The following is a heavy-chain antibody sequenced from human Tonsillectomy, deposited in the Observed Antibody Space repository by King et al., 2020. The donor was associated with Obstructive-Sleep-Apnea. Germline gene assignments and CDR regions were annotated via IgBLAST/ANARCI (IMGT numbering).Heavy chain of an antibody. CDR2: ISYNGST. J-gene: IGHJ4*02. Sequence: QLQESGPVLVKPSETLSLTCTVSGGSISSDYWSWIRQPPGKGLQWIGFISYNGSTNYNPSLKSRVSISVDTSKNQFSLKVNYVTAADTAVYYCARARIGQLQPPPAHLDSWGRGTLVTVSS. CDR3: ARARIGQLQPPPAHLDS. CDR1: GGSISSDY. V-gene: IGHV4-59*01. D-gene: IGHD1-14*01.